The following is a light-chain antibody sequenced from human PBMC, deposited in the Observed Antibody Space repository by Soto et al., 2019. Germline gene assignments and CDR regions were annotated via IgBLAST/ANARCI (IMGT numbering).Light chain of an antibody. Sequence: QSVLTQPPPVSGSPVQSITLPRPGNSSDVGGYNFVSWYQQHPDKAPKLMIYDVTNRPSGVSNRFSGSKSGNTASLTISGLQAEDEADYYCSSYTSISTYVFGTGTKVTVL. CDR3: SSYTSISTYV. V-gene: IGLV2-14*01. CDR2: DVT. J-gene: IGLJ1*01. CDR1: SSDVGGYNF.